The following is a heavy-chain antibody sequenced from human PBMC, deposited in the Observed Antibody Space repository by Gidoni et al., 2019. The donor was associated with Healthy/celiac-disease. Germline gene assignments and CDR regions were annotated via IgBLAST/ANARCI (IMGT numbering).Heavy chain of an antibody. Sequence: QVQLVESGGGVVQPGRSLSLSCAASGFTFSSYGMHWVRQAPGKGLEWVAVIWYDGSNKYYADSVKGRFTISRDNSKNTLYLQMNSLRAEDTAVYYCARDLGDYGDYGGDYWGQGTLVTVSS. D-gene: IGHD4-17*01. CDR1: GFTFSSYG. CDR3: ARDLGDYGDYGGDY. V-gene: IGHV3-33*01. J-gene: IGHJ4*02. CDR2: IWYDGSNK.